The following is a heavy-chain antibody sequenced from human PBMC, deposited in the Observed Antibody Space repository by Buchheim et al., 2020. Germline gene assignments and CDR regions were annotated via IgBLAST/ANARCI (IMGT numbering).Heavy chain of an antibody. Sequence: EVQLVESGGGLVQPGQSLRLSCAASEFTVSRYWMHWVRQVPGKGLVWVSRIDGDGSAADYADSVTGRVTVSRDNAKNTVYLQMNSLRAEDTAVYYCANAVAGTGVDYWGQGTL. CDR1: EFTVSRYW. V-gene: IGHV3-74*01. D-gene: IGHD6-19*01. CDR3: ANAVAGTGVDY. CDR2: IDGDGSAA. J-gene: IGHJ4*02.